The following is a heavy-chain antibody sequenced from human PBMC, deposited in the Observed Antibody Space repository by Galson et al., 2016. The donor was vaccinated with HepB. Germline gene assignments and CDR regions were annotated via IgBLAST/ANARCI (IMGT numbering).Heavy chain of an antibody. J-gene: IGHJ4*02. Sequence: SLRLSCAASGFTFSTSAISWVRQAPGQGLEWVSAIISTSHSTYYADSLKGRFTISRDNAKNTLFLQMDSLKIDDTAVYYCAKGWSGPDSWGQGTLVTVSS. V-gene: IGHV3-23*01. CDR3: AKGWSGPDS. D-gene: IGHD3-3*01. CDR2: IISTSHST. CDR1: GFTFSTSA.